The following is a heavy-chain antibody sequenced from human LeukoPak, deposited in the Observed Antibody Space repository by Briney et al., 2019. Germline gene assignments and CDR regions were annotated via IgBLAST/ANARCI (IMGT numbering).Heavy chain of an antibody. J-gene: IGHJ4*02. CDR2: ISSSSTYI. CDR1: GFSFSTYS. V-gene: IGHV3-21*04. Sequence: GESLRLSCAASGFSFSTYSMNWVRQAPGKGLEWVSSISSSSTYIYYAVSLKGRFTISRDNAKNSLFIQMDSLRAEDTAVYYCARSYSSSPEFDFWGQGTLVTVSA. D-gene: IGHD6-6*01. CDR3: ARSYSSSPEFDF.